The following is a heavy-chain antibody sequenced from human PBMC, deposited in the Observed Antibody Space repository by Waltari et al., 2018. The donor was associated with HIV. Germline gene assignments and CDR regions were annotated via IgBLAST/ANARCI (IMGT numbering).Heavy chain of an antibody. D-gene: IGHD2-15*01. J-gene: IGHJ5*01. CDR1: GYTFTHYG. V-gene: IGHV1-18*01. Sequence: QVQLVQSGAEEKKPGASVKVACKASGYTFTHYGISRVRQAPGQGLECMGWISAYNGNTKYAQKFQDRVTMTTETSTGTAYMDLRRLRSDETAVYYCARIVRNWFDSWGQGTLVTVSS. CDR3: ARIVRNWFDS. CDR2: ISAYNGNT.